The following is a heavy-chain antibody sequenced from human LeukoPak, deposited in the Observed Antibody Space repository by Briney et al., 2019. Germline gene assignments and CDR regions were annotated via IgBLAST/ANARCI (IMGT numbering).Heavy chain of an antibody. D-gene: IGHD3-3*01. CDR1: GFTFSSYS. CDR2: ISSSSSYI. Sequence: GGSLRLSCAASGFTFSSYSMNWVRQAPGKGLEWVSYISSSSSYIYYADSVKGRFTISRDNAKNSLYLQMNSLRAEDTAVYYCARDPGTRITIFGVVPRGVNWFDPWGQGTLVTVSS. J-gene: IGHJ5*02. V-gene: IGHV3-21*05. CDR3: ARDPGTRITIFGVVPRGVNWFDP.